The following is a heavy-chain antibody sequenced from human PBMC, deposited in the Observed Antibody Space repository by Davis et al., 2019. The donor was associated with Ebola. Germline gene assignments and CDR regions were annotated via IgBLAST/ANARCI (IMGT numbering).Heavy chain of an antibody. CDR1: GFTFSSYW. CDR3: TTWVAFCSSTSCHHYYYYGMDV. V-gene: IGHV3-7*03. CDR2: IKQDGSEK. J-gene: IGHJ6*02. Sequence: GESLKISCAASGFTFSSYWMSWVRQAPGKGLEWVANIKQDGSEKYYVDSVKGRFTISRDNAKNSLYLQMNSLRAEDTAVYYCTTWVAFCSSTSCHHYYYYGMDVWGQGTTVTVSS. D-gene: IGHD2-2*01.